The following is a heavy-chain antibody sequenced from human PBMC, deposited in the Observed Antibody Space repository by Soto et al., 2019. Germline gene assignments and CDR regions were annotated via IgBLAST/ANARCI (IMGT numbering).Heavy chain of an antibody. CDR3: ARDGYYDSSGTFDY. CDR2: IYYSGST. CDR1: GGSISSGGYY. V-gene: IGHV4-31*03. D-gene: IGHD3-22*01. Sequence: SETLSLTCTVSGGSISSGGYYWSWIRQHPGKGLEWIGYIYYSGSTYYNPSLKSRVTISVDTSKNQFSLKLSSVTAADTAVYYCARDGYYDSSGTFDYWGQGTLVTVS. J-gene: IGHJ4*02.